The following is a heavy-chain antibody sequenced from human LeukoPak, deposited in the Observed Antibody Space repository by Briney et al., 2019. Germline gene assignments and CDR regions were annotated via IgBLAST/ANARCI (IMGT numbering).Heavy chain of an antibody. CDR3: ARADGSGEIDY. CDR1: GGSISSYY. D-gene: IGHD3-10*01. CDR2: IYYSGST. J-gene: IGHJ4*02. V-gene: IGHV4-59*01. Sequence: SETLSLSCTVSGGSISSYYWSWIRQPPGKGLEWIGYIYYSGSTNYNPSLKSRVTISVDTSKNQFSLKLSSVTAADTAVYYCARADGSGEIDYWGQGTLVTVSS.